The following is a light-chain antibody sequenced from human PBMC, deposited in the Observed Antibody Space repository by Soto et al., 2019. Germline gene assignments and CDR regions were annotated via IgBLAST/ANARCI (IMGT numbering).Light chain of an antibody. CDR2: KAS. J-gene: IGKJ1*01. CDR3: QQYNSYPWT. CDR1: QSISTW. Sequence: DIQMTQSPSTLSASGGDRVTITCRASQSISTWLAWYQQKPGKAPKLLIFKASSLEVGVTSRLSGSGSETEFTFTISSLQPDEFATYYCQQYNSYPWTFGQGTKVEIK. V-gene: IGKV1-5*03.